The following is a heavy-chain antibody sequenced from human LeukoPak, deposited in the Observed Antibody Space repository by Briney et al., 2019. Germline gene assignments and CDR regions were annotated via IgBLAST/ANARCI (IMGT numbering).Heavy chain of an antibody. D-gene: IGHD3-3*01. CDR2: INHSGST. CDR3: AGGSVAKHYDFWSGYPNGYYYYYGMDV. Sequence: PSETLSLTCAVYGGSFSGYYWSWIRQPPGKGLEWIGEINHSGSTNYNPSLKSRVTISVDTSKNQFSLKLSSVTAAATAVYYWAGGSVAKHYDFWSGYPNGYYYYYGMDVWGQGTTVTVSS. CDR1: GGSFSGYY. J-gene: IGHJ6*02. V-gene: IGHV4-34*01.